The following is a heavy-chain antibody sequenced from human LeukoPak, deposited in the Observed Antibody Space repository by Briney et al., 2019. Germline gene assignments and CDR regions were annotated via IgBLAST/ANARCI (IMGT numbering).Heavy chain of an antibody. V-gene: IGHV3-30*02. D-gene: IGHD1-26*01. J-gene: IGHJ5*02. CDR3: ARDIVGATMPWFDP. CDR2: IRYDGSNK. CDR1: GFTFSSYG. Sequence: GGSLRLSCAASGFTFSSYGMHWVRQAPGKGLEWVAFIRYDGSNKYYADSVKGRFTISRDNSKNTLYLQMNSLRAEDTAVYYCARDIVGATMPWFDPWGQGTLVTVSS.